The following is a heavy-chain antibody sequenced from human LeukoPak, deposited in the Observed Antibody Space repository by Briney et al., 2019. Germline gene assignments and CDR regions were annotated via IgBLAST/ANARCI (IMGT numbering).Heavy chain of an antibody. J-gene: IGHJ3*02. Sequence: GGSLRLSCAASGFTFSSYGMHWVRQAPGKGLEWVAFIRYDGSNKYYADSVKGRFTISRDNSKNTLYLQMNSLRAEDTAVYYCAKGHTVTTVNDAFDMWGQGAMVTVSS. CDR1: GFTFSSYG. D-gene: IGHD4-17*01. V-gene: IGHV3-30*02. CDR3: AKGHTVTTVNDAFDM. CDR2: IRYDGSNK.